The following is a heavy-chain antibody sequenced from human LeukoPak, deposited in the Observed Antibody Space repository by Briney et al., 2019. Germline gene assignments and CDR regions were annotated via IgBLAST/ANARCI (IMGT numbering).Heavy chain of an antibody. Sequence: GGSLRLSCAASGFTFSSYAMSWVRQAPGKGLEWVSAISGSGGSTYYADSVKGRFTISRDNSKNTLYLQMNSLRAEGTAVYYCAKADYGSDAFDIWGQGTMVTVSS. CDR1: GFTFSSYA. CDR3: AKADYGSDAFDI. CDR2: ISGSGGST. J-gene: IGHJ3*02. D-gene: IGHD3-10*01. V-gene: IGHV3-23*01.